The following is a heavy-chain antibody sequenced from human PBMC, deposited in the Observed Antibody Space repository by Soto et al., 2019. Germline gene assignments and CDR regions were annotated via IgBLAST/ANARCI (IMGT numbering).Heavy chain of an antibody. CDR1: GGSFSGYY. D-gene: IGHD4-17*01. J-gene: IGHJ4*02. Sequence: QVQLQQWGAGLLKPSETLSLTCAVYGGSFSGYYWSWIRQPPGKGLEWIGEINHSGSTNYNPSLKSRVTISVDTSNSQFSLKLTSVTAADTAVYYCARGRRAAVTIDYWGQGTLVTVSS. V-gene: IGHV4-34*01. CDR3: ARGRRAAVTIDY. CDR2: INHSGST.